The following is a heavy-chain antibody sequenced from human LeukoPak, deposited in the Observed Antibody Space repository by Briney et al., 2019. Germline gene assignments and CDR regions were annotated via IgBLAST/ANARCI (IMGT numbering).Heavy chain of an antibody. CDR1: GFTFSSYW. V-gene: IGHV3-74*01. CDR3: ARGGPLPGIAAAGKGHLIDY. Sequence: GGSLRLSYAASGFTFSSYWMHWVRQAPGKGLVWVSRINTDGSSTSYADSVKGRFTISRDNAKNTLYLQMNSLRAEDTAVYYCARGGPLPGIAAAGKGHLIDYWGQGTLVTVSS. D-gene: IGHD6-13*01. CDR2: INTDGSST. J-gene: IGHJ4*02.